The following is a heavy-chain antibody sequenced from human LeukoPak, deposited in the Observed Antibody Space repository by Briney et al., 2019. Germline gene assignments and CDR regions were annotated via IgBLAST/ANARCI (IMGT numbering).Heavy chain of an antibody. CDR1: GLTFSAYA. CDR2: IGESGGNT. J-gene: IGHJ4*02. Sequence: PGGSLRLSCATSGLTFSAYAMKWVGQAPNKALEGVSGIGESGGNTYYADSVKGRFTISRDNSKNTLYLQMNSRRAEDTAVYYCVPTSCYACDYWGQGTLVTVSS. CDR3: VPTSCYACDY. D-gene: IGHD2-2*01. V-gene: IGHV3-23*01.